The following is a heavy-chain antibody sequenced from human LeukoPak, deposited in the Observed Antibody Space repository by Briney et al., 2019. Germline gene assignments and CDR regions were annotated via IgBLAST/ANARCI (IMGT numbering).Heavy chain of an antibody. CDR1: GFTFSSYG. J-gene: IGHJ4*02. Sequence: GGSLRLSCAASGFTFSSYGMHWVRQAPGKGLEWVAVISYDGSNKYYADSVKGRFTISRDNSKNTLYLQMSSLRAEDTAVYYCAKRNWGWGQGTLVTVSS. CDR2: ISYDGSNK. V-gene: IGHV3-30*18. CDR3: AKRNWG. D-gene: IGHD7-27*01.